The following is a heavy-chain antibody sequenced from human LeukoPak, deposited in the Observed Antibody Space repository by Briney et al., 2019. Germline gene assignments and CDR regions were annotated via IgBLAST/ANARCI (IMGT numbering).Heavy chain of an antibody. J-gene: IGHJ6*03. Sequence: ASVKVSCKASGGTFSSYAISWVRQAPGQGLEWMGGIIPIFGTANYAQKFQGRVTITADESTSTAYMELSSLRSEDTAVYYCARAAAGHPYYYYYCMGVWGKGTMVTVSS. CDR2: IIPIFGTA. CDR1: GGTFSSYA. D-gene: IGHD6-13*01. V-gene: IGHV1-69*13. CDR3: ARAAAGHPYYYYYCMGV.